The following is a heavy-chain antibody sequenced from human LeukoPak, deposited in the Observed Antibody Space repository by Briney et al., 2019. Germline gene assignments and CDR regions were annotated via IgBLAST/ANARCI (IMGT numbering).Heavy chain of an antibody. J-gene: IGHJ4*02. CDR3: TRGVDFWSGYSIPPFDY. CDR1: GGSISSYY. D-gene: IGHD3-3*01. CDR2: IYYTGSN. Sequence: SETLSLTCTVSGGSISSYYWSWIRQPPGKGLEWIGNIYYTGSNNYNPSLKSRVTILVDTSKSQFSLKLSSVTAADTAVYYCTRGVDFWSGYSIPPFDYWGQGILVTVSS. V-gene: IGHV4-59*01.